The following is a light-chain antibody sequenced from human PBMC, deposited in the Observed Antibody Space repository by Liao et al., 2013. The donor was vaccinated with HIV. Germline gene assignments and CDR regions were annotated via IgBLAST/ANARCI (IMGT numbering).Light chain of an antibody. Sequence: SYELTQPPSVSVAPGKTARITCGGNNIGSKSVHWYQQKPGQAPVLVIYYDSDRPSGIPERFSGSNSGNTATLTISRVEAGDEADYYCQAWDRSPVFGGGTKLTVL. CDR2: YDS. CDR3: QAWDRSPV. V-gene: IGLV3-21*01. J-gene: IGLJ3*02. CDR1: NIGSKS.